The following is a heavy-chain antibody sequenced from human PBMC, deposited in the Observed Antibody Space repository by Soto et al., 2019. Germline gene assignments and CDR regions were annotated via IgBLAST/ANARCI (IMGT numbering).Heavy chain of an antibody. CDR3: ARDLHQMPSHKHYYYYLDV. J-gene: IGHJ6*03. CDR2: ISNTAITD. V-gene: IGHV3-11*01. CDR1: GLSFSDYS. Sequence: QVQLVESGGDLVKPGGSLRLSCVASGLSFSDYSMTWMRQAPGGGLDFVAFISNTAITDYYADSVKGRFTISRDNARNSVYLQKDSLRAEDAAVYYCARDLHQMPSHKHYYYYLDVWGTGTTVTVSS. D-gene: IGHD2-2*01.